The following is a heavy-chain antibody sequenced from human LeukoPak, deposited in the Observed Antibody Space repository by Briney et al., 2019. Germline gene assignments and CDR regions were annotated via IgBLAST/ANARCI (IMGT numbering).Heavy chain of an antibody. V-gene: IGHV3-21*01. J-gene: IGHJ5*02. Sequence: GGSLRLSCAGSGFTVSSNHMSWVRQAPGKGLEWVSSISGSATYIYYEDSVKGRFTISRDNAKNSVYLQMNSLRVEDTAVYYCSYGDSNWFDPRGQGTLVTVSS. CDR3: SYGDSNWFDP. CDR2: ISGSATYI. CDR1: GFTVSSNH. D-gene: IGHD4-17*01.